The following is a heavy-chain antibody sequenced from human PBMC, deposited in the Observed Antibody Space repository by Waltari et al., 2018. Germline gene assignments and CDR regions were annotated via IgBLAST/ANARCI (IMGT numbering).Heavy chain of an antibody. V-gene: IGHV5-51*01. CDR1: GYSFTSYW. Sequence: EVQLVQSGAEVKKPGESLKISCKGSGYSFTSYWIGWVRQMPGKGLEWMVFTVPGASDTRYSPSFQGPGTSAADKSISTAYLQWSSRKASDTAMYYWARGATYYDFWSGYPVFDYWGQGTLVTVSS. D-gene: IGHD3-3*01. J-gene: IGHJ4*02. CDR3: ARGATYYDFWSGYPVFDY. CDR2: TVPGASDT.